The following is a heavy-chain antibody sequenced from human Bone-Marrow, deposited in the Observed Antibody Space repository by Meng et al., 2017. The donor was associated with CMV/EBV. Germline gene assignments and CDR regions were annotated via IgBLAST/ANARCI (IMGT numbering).Heavy chain of an antibody. V-gene: IGHV3-48*04. CDR1: GFTFSDYN. Sequence: GGSLRLSCAASGFTFSDYNMNWVRQAPGKGLQWVSYISTRSNTIYYADSLRGRFTISRDDAKNSLYLQMNSLRAEDTAVYYCARGKDPTYYDFWSGYYGFDYWGQGTLVTFSS. D-gene: IGHD3-3*01. CDR3: ARGKDPTYYDFWSGYYGFDY. J-gene: IGHJ4*02. CDR2: ISTRSNTI.